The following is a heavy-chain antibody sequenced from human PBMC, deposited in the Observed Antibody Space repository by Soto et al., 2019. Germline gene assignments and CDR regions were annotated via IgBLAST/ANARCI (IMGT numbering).Heavy chain of an antibody. J-gene: IGHJ6*02. CDR2: IYYSGST. V-gene: IGHV4-59*01. Sequence: SETLSLTCTVSGGSISSYYWSWIRQPPGKGLEWIGYIYYSGSTNYNPSLKSRVTISVDTSKNQFSLKLSSVTAADTAVYYCARDKRFSFSGINYYYGMDVWGQGTTVTVSS. CDR1: GGSISSYY. D-gene: IGHD1-26*01. CDR3: ARDKRFSFSGINYYYGMDV.